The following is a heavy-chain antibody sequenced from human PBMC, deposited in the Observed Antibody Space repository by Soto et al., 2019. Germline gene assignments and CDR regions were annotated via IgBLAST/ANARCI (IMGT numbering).Heavy chain of an antibody. Sequence: QVQLVQSGGEVKKPGASVRVSCKAFGYTFTNYDINWVRQAPGQGLEWMGWMNPKKGNTGYAQKFQGRVTLTRDTSINTAYMEMSSLTSDDTAVYYCARDYYGSGSYYNFWGQGTLVTVSS. J-gene: IGHJ4*02. D-gene: IGHD3-10*01. V-gene: IGHV1-8*01. CDR3: ARDYYGSGSYYNF. CDR1: GYTFTNYD. CDR2: MNPKKGNT.